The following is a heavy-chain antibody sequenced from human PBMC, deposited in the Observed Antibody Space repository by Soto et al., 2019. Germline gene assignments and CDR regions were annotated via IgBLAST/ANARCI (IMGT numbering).Heavy chain of an antibody. V-gene: IGHV4-34*01. CDR2: INHSGST. J-gene: IGHJ4*02. D-gene: IGHD5-18*01. CDR3: ARSAIASRGYSYGGLGVRSGGGRSVDY. CDR1: GGSFSGYY. Sequence: QVRLQQWGAGLLKPSETLSLTCAVYGGSFSGYYWSWIRQPPGKGLEWIGEINHSGSTNYNPSLKSRVTISVDTSKNQFSLKLSSVTAADTAVYYCARSAIASRGYSYGGLGVRSGGGRSVDYWGQGTLVTVSS.